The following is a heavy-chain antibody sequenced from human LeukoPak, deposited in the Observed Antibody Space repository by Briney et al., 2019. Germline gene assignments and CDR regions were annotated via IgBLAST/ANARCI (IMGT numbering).Heavy chain of an antibody. CDR1: GFTFNDYY. J-gene: IGHJ5*02. Sequence: GGSLRLSCAASGFTFNDYYMSWLRQAPGKGLEGLSYINIGGTNTQYADPVKGRFTISSDNAKKSLYLEMNNLRAEDTAVYYCATDGGGFDTWGQGVVVTVS. CDR3: ATDGGGFDT. D-gene: IGHD3-16*01. CDR2: INIGGTNT. V-gene: IGHV3-11*01.